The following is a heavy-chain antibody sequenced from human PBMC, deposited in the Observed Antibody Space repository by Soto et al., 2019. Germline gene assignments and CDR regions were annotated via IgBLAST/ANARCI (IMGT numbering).Heavy chain of an antibody. J-gene: IGHJ4*02. CDR1: GGSISSGGYY. CDR3: ASAQGYYFDY. Sequence: QVQLQESGPGLVKPSQTLSLTCTVSGGSISSGGYYWSWIRQHPGKGLEWIGYIYYSGSTYYNPSLKXXLXLXXDPAETHSSLKLSSVTAADTAVYYCASAQGYYFDYWGQGTLVTVSS. V-gene: IGHV4-31*01. CDR2: IYYSGST.